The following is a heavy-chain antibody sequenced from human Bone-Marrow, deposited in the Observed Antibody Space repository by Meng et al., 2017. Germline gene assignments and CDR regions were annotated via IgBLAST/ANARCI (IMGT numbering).Heavy chain of an antibody. D-gene: IGHD3-22*01. Sequence: GESLKISCAVSGVTFSGSDIHWVRQASGKGLEWVGRIETKPNNYATSYGESLRGRFTISRDDSKNMAYQQMNSLRAEDTAVYYCARSITMIVPNYWGQGTLVTVSS. J-gene: IGHJ4*02. V-gene: IGHV3-73*01. CDR3: ARSITMIVPNY. CDR1: GVTFSGSD. CDR2: IETKPNNYAT.